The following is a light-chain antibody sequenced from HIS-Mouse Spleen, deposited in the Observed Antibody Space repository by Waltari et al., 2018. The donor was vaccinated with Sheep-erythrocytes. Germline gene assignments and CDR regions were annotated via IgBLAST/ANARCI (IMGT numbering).Light chain of an antibody. CDR1: QGIRSY. J-gene: IGKJ2*01. CDR2: AAS. CDR3: QQLNSYPHT. Sequence: DIQLTQSPSFLSASVGDRVTITCRASQGIRSYLAWYQQKPGKAPKLLIYAASTLQSGGPSRFSSSGSGTEFTLTISSLQPEDFATYYCQQLNSYPHTFGQGTKLEIK. V-gene: IGKV1-9*01.